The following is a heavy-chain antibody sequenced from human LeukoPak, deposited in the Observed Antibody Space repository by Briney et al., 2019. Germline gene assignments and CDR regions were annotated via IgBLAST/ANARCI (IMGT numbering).Heavy chain of an antibody. CDR1: GYTFTSYF. V-gene: IGHV1-46*01. CDR2: INPSGDIT. Sequence: ASVKVSCKASGYTFTSYFIQWVRQAPGQGLEWMGLINPSGDITSYAQKLQGRVTMTTDTSTSTAYMELRSLRSDDTAVYYCARVGFGSGYYQYWGQGTLVTVSS. D-gene: IGHD3-22*01. CDR3: ARVGFGSGYYQY. J-gene: IGHJ4*02.